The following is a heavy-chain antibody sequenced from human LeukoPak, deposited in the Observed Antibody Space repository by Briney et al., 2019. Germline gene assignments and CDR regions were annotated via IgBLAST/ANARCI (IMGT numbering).Heavy chain of an antibody. D-gene: IGHD6-19*01. CDR1: GFTFDDYA. Sequence: GGSLRLSCAASGFTFDDYAMHWVRQAPGKGLEWVSLIGGDGGSTYYADSVKGRFTISRDNSKNSLYLQMNSLRTEDTALYYCAKDILSGPLNPSDYWGQGTLVTVSS. CDR3: AKDILSGPLNPSDY. J-gene: IGHJ4*02. CDR2: IGGDGGST. V-gene: IGHV3-43*02.